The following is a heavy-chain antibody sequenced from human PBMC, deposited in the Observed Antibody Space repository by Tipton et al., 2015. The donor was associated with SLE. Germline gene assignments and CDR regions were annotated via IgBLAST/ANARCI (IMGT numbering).Heavy chain of an antibody. J-gene: IGHJ4*02. CDR2: INYRGST. CDR1: GGSISNFY. CDR3: ARFFPIAAAGTRLPGFDY. Sequence: TLSLTCTVSGGSISNFYWSWIRQPPGKGLEWIGYINYRGSTNYNPSLKSRVTISVDTSKNQFSLNLTSVTATDTAVYYCARFFPIAAAGTRLPGFDYWGQGTLVTVSS. D-gene: IGHD6-13*01. V-gene: IGHV4-59*01.